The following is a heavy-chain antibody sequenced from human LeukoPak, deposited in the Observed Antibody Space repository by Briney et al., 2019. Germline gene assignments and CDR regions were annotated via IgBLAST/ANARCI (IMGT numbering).Heavy chain of an antibody. CDR2: IDPSDSET. V-gene: IGHV5-51*01. CDR1: GYSFTSYW. D-gene: IGHD5-18*01. CDR3: ARQTAMGRSGDY. Sequence: GESLKISCRASGYSFTSYWIGWVRQMPGKGLEWMGIIDPSDSETRYTPSFQGQVTISVDKSLTTADLQWNSLKASDTATYYCARQTAMGRSGDYWGQGTLVTVSS. J-gene: IGHJ4*02.